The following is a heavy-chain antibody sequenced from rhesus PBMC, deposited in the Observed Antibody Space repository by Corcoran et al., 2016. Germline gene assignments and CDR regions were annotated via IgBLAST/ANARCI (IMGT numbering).Heavy chain of an antibody. Sequence: QVQLQESGPGLVKPSETLSLTCAVSGASISSYWWSWIRQPPGKGLEWIGEINGNSGSTYYNPSLKSRVTISKDASKNQFSLKLSSVTAADTAVYYCAREVWSSPYFDYWGQGVLVTVSS. V-gene: IGHV4-80*01. D-gene: IGHD6-13*01. CDR1: GASISSYW. J-gene: IGHJ4*01. CDR2: INGNSGST. CDR3: AREVWSSPYFDY.